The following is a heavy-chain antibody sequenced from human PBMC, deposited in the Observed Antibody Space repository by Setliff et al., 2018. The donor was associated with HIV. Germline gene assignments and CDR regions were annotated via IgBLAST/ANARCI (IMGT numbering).Heavy chain of an antibody. D-gene: IGHD3-22*01. Sequence: ASVKVSCKASGYTFTGYYMHWLRQAPGQGLEWMGWINPNGGGTNFAQKFQGRVTMTRDTSISTAYVELSKLRSDDTAVYYCARNPDTSGYLYYYYYMDVWGKGTTVTVSS. CDR3: ARNPDTSGYLYYYYYMDV. CDR1: GYTFTGYY. CDR2: INPNGGGT. J-gene: IGHJ6*03. V-gene: IGHV1-2*02.